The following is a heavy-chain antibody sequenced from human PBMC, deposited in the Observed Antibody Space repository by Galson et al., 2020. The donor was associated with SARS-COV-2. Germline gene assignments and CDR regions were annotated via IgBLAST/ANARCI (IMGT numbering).Heavy chain of an antibody. J-gene: IGHJ3*02. D-gene: IGHD5-18*01. CDR2: INSDGSST. Sequence: GGSLRLSCAASGFTFSSYWMHWVRQAPGKGLVWVSRINSDGSSTSYADSVKGRFTISRDNAKNTLYLQMNSLRAEATGVYYCARMERGYSYVVEGGAFDIWGQGTMVTVSS. V-gene: IGHV3-74*01. CDR1: GFTFSSYW. CDR3: ARMERGYSYVVEGGAFDI.